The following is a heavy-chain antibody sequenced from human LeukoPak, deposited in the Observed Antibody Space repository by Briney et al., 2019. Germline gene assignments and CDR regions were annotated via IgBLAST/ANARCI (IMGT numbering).Heavy chain of an antibody. CDR1: GGSFSGYY. CDR3: ARGGPYSSSWHVFDY. CDR2: INHSGST. J-gene: IGHJ4*02. Sequence: SETLSLTCAVYGGSFSGYYWSWIRQPPGKGLEWIGEINHSGSTNYNPSLKSRVTISVDTSKNQFSLKLSSVTAADTAVYYYARGGPYSSSWHVFDYWGQGTLVTVSS. V-gene: IGHV4-34*01. D-gene: IGHD6-13*01.